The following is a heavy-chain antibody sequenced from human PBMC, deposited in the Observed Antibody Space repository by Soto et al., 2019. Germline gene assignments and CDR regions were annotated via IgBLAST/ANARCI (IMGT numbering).Heavy chain of an antibody. D-gene: IGHD5-12*01. Sequence: GESLKISCKASGYNFTSHWIGWVRQMPGKGLEWMGIIYPGDSNIRYSPSFQGQVTISADKSITPLYLQWRGLKSSDTAIYYCVRQNTCIQLRPHFDYRGQGILVTVSS. CDR2: IYPGDSNI. CDR3: VRQNTCIQLRPHFDY. V-gene: IGHV5-51*01. J-gene: IGHJ4*02. CDR1: GYNFTSHW.